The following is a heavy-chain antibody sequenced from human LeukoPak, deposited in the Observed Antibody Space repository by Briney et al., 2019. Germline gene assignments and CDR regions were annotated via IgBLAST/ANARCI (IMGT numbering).Heavy chain of an antibody. CDR1: GFSVSANY. V-gene: IGHV3-7*01. Sequence: GGSLRLSCAVSGFSVSANYMSWVRQAPGKGLEWVANIKQDGSEEYYVDSVQGRFTISRDNAENSLFLQLSSLRAEDTAVYYCARRFGYYDNSGYYGDYWGQGTLVTVSS. J-gene: IGHJ4*02. CDR3: ARRFGYYDNSGYYGDY. D-gene: IGHD3-22*01. CDR2: IKQDGSEE.